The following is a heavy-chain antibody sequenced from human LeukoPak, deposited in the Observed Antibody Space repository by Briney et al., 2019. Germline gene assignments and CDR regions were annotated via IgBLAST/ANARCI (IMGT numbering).Heavy chain of an antibody. Sequence: ASVKVSCKASGYTFTGYYMHWVRQAPGQGLEWMGWINPNSGGTNYAQKFQGRVTMTRDTSISTAYMELSRLRSDDTAVYYCARGTGYASQVYDFWSGVDYWGQGTLVTVSS. V-gene: IGHV1-2*02. CDR3: ARGTGYASQVYDFWSGVDY. J-gene: IGHJ4*02. CDR1: GYTFTGYY. CDR2: INPNSGGT. D-gene: IGHD3-3*01.